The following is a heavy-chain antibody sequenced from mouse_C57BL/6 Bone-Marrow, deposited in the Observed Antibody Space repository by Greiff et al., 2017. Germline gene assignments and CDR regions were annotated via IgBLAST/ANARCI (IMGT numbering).Heavy chain of an antibody. CDR1: GFSLTSSG. Sequence: QVQLKQSGPGLVPPSQSLSITCTVSGFSLTSSGVHWVRQSPGKGLEWLGMIWRGGSTDYNAAFMSRLSITKENSKSHVFFKMNRLQADDTAIYYCAKASMDYWGQGTSGTVSS. J-gene: IGHJ4*01. CDR3: AKASMDY. CDR2: IWRGGST. V-gene: IGHV2-5*01.